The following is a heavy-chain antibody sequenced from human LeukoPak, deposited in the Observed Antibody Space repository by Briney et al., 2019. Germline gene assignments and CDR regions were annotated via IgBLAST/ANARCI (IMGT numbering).Heavy chain of an antibody. V-gene: IGHV4-34*01. CDR2: INHSGST. Sequence: PSETLSLTCAVHGGSFSGYYWSWIRQPPGKGLEWMGEINHSGSTNYNPSLKSRVTISIATSKTQFSLKLSSVTAADTAVYYCARAAKQWLVPYYFDYWGQGTLVTVSS. CDR1: GGSFSGYY. J-gene: IGHJ4*02. D-gene: IGHD6-19*01. CDR3: ARAAKQWLVPYYFDY.